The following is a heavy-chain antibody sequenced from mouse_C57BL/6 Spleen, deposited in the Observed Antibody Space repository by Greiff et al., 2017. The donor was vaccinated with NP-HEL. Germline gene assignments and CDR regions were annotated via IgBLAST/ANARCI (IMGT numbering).Heavy chain of an antibody. J-gene: IGHJ2*01. CDR3: ARDFRYYCDY. V-gene: IGHV1-61*01. CDR1: GYTFTSYW. Sequence: QVQLQQPGAELVRPGSSVKLSCKASGYTFTSYWMDWVKQRPGQGLEWIGNIYPSDSETHYNQKFKDKATLTVDKSSSTAYMQLSSLTSEDSAVYYCARDFRYYCDYWGQGTTLTVSS. CDR2: IYPSDSET.